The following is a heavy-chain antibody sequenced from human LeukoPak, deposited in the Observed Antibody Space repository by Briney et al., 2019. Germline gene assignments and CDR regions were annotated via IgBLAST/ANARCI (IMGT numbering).Heavy chain of an antibody. Sequence: ASVKVSCKASGYTSTSYGISWVRQAPGQGLEWMGWISAYNGNTNYAQKLQGRVTMTTDTSTSTAYMELRSLRSDDTAVYYCARDKPAVTTSYYYGMDVWGKGTTVTVSS. CDR3: ARDKPAVTTSYYYGMDV. CDR2: ISAYNGNT. J-gene: IGHJ6*04. D-gene: IGHD4-17*01. V-gene: IGHV1-18*04. CDR1: GYTSTSYG.